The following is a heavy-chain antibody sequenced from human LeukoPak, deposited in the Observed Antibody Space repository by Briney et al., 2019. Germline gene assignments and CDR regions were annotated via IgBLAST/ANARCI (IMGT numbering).Heavy chain of an antibody. Sequence: ASVKVSCKASGYTFTGYYMHWVRQAPGQGLEWMGWINPNSGGTNYAQKFQGRVTMTRDTSISTAYMELSRLRSDDTAVYYCARDWGDTAMDYYYYYGMDVWGQGTTVTVSS. D-gene: IGHD5-18*01. V-gene: IGHV1-2*02. CDR3: ARDWGDTAMDYYYYYGMDV. CDR1: GYTFTGYY. J-gene: IGHJ6*02. CDR2: INPNSGGT.